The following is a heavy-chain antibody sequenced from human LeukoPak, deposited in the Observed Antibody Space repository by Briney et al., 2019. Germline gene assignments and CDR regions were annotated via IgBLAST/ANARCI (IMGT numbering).Heavy chain of an antibody. V-gene: IGHV3-23*01. D-gene: IGHD2-21*02. CDR3: AKAGGGDCYHECLPPQFDP. CDR1: GFTFSSYS. J-gene: IGHJ5*02. Sequence: GGSLRLSCAASGFTFSSYSMNWVRQAPGKGLEWVSAISGSGGSTYYADSVKGRFTTSRDNSKNTLYLQMNSLRAEDTAVYYCAKAGGGDCYHECLPPQFDPWGQGTLVTVSS. CDR2: ISGSGGST.